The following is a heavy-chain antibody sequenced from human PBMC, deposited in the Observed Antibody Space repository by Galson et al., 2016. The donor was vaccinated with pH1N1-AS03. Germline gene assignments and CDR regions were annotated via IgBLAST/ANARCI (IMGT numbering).Heavy chain of an antibody. CDR1: TFIARSNY. V-gene: IGHV3-53*01. CDR2: IYHGEAGTS. CDR3: ATDRFGEPTT. Sequence: SLRLSCAGSTFIARSNYMSWVRQAPGKGLEWVSVIYHGEAGTSHYADSVKGRFTISRHISTNTVNLQMNNLRVEDTATYYCATDRFGEPTTWGQGTLIIVS. J-gene: IGHJ5*02. D-gene: IGHD3-16*01.